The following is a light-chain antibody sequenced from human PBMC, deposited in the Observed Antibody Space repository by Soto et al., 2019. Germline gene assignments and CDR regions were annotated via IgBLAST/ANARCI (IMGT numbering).Light chain of an antibody. CDR3: QHRSNWPTIT. J-gene: IGKJ4*01. Sequence: EIVLTQSPATLSLSPGERATLSCRASQSVSSYLAWYQQKPGQAPRLLIYDASNRATGIPARFSGSGSGTDFNLTISSLEPEDFAVYYCQHRSNWPTITFGGGTKVEIK. V-gene: IGKV3-11*01. CDR1: QSVSSY. CDR2: DAS.